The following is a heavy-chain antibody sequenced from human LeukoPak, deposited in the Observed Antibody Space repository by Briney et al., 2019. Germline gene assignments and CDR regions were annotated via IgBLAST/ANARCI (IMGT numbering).Heavy chain of an antibody. D-gene: IGHD4-17*01. V-gene: IGHV4-30-4*08. CDR3: ASHTTVTNWYFDL. CDR2: IYHSGST. J-gene: IGHJ2*01. Sequence: PSETLSLTCTVSGGSISSGNYYWSWIRQHPGKGLEWIGYIYHSGSTYYNPSLKSRVTISIDTSKNQFSLKLSSVTAADTAVYYCASHTTVTNWYFDLWGRGTLVTVSS. CDR1: GGSISSGNYY.